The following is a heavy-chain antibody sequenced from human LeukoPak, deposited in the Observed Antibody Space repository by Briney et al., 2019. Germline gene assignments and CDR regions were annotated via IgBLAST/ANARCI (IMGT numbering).Heavy chain of an antibody. V-gene: IGHV3-21*01. CDR3: ARGGNSGYDDY. J-gene: IGHJ4*02. Sequence: GGSLRLSCAASGFTFSSYSMNWVRQAPGKGLEWVSSISSSSSYIYYADLVKGRFTISRDNAKNSLYLQMNSLRAEDTAVYYCARGGNSGYDDYWGQGTLVTVSS. D-gene: IGHD5-12*01. CDR1: GFTFSSYS. CDR2: ISSSSSYI.